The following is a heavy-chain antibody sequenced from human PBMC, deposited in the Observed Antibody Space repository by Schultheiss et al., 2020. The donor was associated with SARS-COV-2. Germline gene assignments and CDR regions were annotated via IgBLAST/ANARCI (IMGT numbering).Heavy chain of an antibody. V-gene: IGHV4-59*01. Sequence: SQTLSLTCTVSGGSISSYYWSWIRQPPGKGLEWIGYIYYSGSTNYNPSLKSRVTISVDTSKNQFSLKLSSVTAADTAVYYCARGSSHPTGGSSLYWYFDLWGRGTLVTVSS. J-gene: IGHJ2*01. D-gene: IGHD1-26*01. CDR2: IYYSGST. CDR1: GGSISSYY. CDR3: ARGSSHPTGGSSLYWYFDL.